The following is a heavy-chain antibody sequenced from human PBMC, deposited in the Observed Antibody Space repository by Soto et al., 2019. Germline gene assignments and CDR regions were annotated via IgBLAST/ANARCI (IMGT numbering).Heavy chain of an antibody. J-gene: IGHJ4*02. D-gene: IGHD3-22*01. CDR1: GGSFSGYY. CDR3: ASSPPYYDSSGYYYTTFDY. Sequence: SETLSLTCAVYGGSFSGYYWSWIRQPPGKGLEWIGEINHSGSTNYNPSLKSRVTISVDTSKNQFSLKLISVTAADTAVYYCASSPPYYDSSGYYYTTFDYWGQGTLVTVSS. CDR2: INHSGST. V-gene: IGHV4-34*01.